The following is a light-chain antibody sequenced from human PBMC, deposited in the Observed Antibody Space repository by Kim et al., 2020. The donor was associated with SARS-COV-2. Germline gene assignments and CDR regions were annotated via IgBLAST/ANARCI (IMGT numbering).Light chain of an antibody. CDR3: QSYDSVLSGYV. J-gene: IGLJ1*01. CDR2: GDK. CDR1: SSNIGTGYD. V-gene: IGLV1-40*01. Sequence: QPVLTQPPSVSGAPGQTVTISCTGDSSNIGTGYDVHWFQQLPGTAPKLLIYGDKNRPSGVPDRFSGSKSANSASLAIAGLQAEDEADYYCQSYDSVLSGYVFGSGTKVTGL.